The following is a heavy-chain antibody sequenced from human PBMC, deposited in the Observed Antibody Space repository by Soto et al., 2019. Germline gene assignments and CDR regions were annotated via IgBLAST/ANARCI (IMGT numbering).Heavy chain of an antibody. V-gene: IGHV3-30*18. CDR1: GFTFSSYG. J-gene: IGHJ3*02. CDR3: AKDRYYDYIWGSPPDAFDI. D-gene: IGHD3-16*01. CDR2: ISYDGSNK. Sequence: GGSLRLSCAASGFTFSSYGMHWVRQAPGKGLEWVAVISYDGSNKYYADSVKGRFTISRDNSKNTLYLQMNSLRAEDTAVYYCAKDRYYDYIWGSPPDAFDIWGQGTMVTVSS.